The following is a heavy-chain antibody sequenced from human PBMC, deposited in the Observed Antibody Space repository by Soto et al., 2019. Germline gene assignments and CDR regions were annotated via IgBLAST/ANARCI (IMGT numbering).Heavy chain of an antibody. CDR2: ISSRSTFI. J-gene: IGHJ4*02. V-gene: IGHV3-21*06. Sequence: GGSLRLSCTVLGFTLTNENMNWVRQAPGKGLEWVSSISSRSTFINYADSVKCRFTISRDNDKGLVYLQMNSLRAEDTAVYYCARDPPLSRIVVVGDDDFSGQGTLVTVSS. CDR1: GFTLTNEN. CDR3: ARDPPLSRIVVVGDDDF. D-gene: IGHD3-22*01.